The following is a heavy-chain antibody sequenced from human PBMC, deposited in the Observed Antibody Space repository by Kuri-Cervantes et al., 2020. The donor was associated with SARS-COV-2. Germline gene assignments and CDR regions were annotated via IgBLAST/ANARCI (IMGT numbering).Heavy chain of an antibody. Sequence: ASVKVSCKASGYTFTSYDINWVRQATGQGLEWMGWMNPNSGNTGYAQKFQGRVTITRNTSISTAYMELSSLRSEDTAVYYCARVSKAARPSAWFGPWGQGTLVTVSS. D-gene: IGHD6-6*01. CDR2: MNPNSGNT. CDR1: GYTFTSYD. J-gene: IGHJ5*02. V-gene: IGHV1-8*03. CDR3: ARVSKAARPSAWFGP.